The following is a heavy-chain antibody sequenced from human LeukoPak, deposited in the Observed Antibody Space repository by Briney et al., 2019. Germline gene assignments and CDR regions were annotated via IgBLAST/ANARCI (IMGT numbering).Heavy chain of an antibody. Sequence: WGSLRLSCAASGFTFSSYGMSWVRQAPGKGLEWVSSISSSSTYIYYADSAKGRFTISRDNAKNSLYLQMNSLRAEDTALYHCARDSDFDYWGQGTLVTVSS. J-gene: IGHJ4*02. CDR2: ISSSSTYI. CDR3: ARDSDFDY. CDR1: GFTFSSYG. V-gene: IGHV3-21*01.